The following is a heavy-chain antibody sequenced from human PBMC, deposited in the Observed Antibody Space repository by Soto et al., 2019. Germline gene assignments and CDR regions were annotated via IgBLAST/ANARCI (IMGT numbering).Heavy chain of an antibody. Sequence: QITLKESGPTLVKPTQTLTLTCMFSGFSLRTSGVGVGWIRQAPGKSPEWLALIYWDDDKRYSPSLRSRLTLTTDTSINQVVLTMTNMDPVDTATYYCAHRRARTXARDDAYDVWGQGTLVVVSS. CDR2: IYWDDDK. CDR1: GFSLRTSGVG. V-gene: IGHV2-5*02. J-gene: IGHJ3*01. D-gene: IGHD3-10*01. CDR3: AHRRARTXARDDAYDV.